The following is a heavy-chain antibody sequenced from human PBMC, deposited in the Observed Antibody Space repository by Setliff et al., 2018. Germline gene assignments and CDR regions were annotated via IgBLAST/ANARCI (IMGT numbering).Heavy chain of an antibody. Sequence: SETLSLTCRVYGESFSNNYWGWIRQSPGKRPEWIAEINQSGNTNYNPSLNSRVSVSVDTPTNQFSLKVFSVTAADTAVYYCRFWSSYYKNDYWAQGTLVTVSS. CDR3: RFWSSYYKNDY. J-gene: IGHJ4*02. V-gene: IGHV4-34*01. CDR2: INQSGNT. D-gene: IGHD3-3*01. CDR1: GESFSNNY.